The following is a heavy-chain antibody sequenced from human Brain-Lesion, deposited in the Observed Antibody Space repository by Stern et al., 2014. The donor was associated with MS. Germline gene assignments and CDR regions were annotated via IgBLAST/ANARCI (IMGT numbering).Heavy chain of an antibody. CDR1: GNTFTNRY. Sequence: MQLVESGAEVKKPGSSVKVSCQASGNTFTNRYLHWVRQAPGQALEWMGWITPFTGNTNYAQNFQDRVTITMDRSMSTAYMDLSSLRSDYTAIYFCAEGGSYGFVYWGQGTLVTVSS. CDR2: ITPFTGNT. J-gene: IGHJ4*02. D-gene: IGHD4-17*01. CDR3: AEGGSYGFVY. V-gene: IGHV1-45*02.